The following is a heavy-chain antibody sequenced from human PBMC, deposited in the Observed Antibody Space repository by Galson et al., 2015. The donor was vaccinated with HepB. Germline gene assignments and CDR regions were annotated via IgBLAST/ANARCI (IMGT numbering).Heavy chain of an antibody. CDR2: ISDSGADT. CDR1: GFTFSTYA. Sequence: SLRLSCAASGFTFSTYAMSWVRQAPGKGLEWVSVISDSGADTYYADSVKGRFTISRDTSKNTLYLQMNSVRAGDTAVYYCVKGRSAGRFSAYDYWGQGTLVTVSS. V-gene: IGHV3-23*01. J-gene: IGHJ4*02. CDR3: VKGRSAGRFSAYDY. D-gene: IGHD3-10*01.